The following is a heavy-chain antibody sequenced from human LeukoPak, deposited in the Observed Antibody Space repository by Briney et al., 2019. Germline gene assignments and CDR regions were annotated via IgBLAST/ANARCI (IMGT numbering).Heavy chain of an antibody. D-gene: IGHD5-18*01. V-gene: IGHV1-46*01. Sequence: ASVKVSCKASGYTFTSYYMHWVRQAPGQGLEWMGIINPSGGSTSYAQKFQGRVTMTRDMSTSTVYMELSSLRSEDTAIYYCAKASARNTVLVYYDHWGQGTLVTVSS. CDR2: INPSGGST. CDR3: AKASARNTVLVYYDH. CDR1: GYTFTSYY. J-gene: IGHJ4*02.